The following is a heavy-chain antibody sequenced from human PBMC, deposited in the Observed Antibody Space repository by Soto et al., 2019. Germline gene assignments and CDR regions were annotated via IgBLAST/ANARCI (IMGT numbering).Heavy chain of an antibody. CDR2: SSNSGTFT. CDR3: ARSGDHSAFFSYGMDD. J-gene: IGHJ6*02. V-gene: IGHV3-11*03. D-gene: IGHD2-21*01. CDR1: GFTLSDHC. Sequence: XGSLRLSCTAAGFTLSDHCRSWIRQVPGRGLEWVSFSSNSGTFTSYADSAKGRFTISRDNAKNSLYLQINSLSGEDTAIDFCARSGDHSAFFSYGMDDWGHGTTVTVSS.